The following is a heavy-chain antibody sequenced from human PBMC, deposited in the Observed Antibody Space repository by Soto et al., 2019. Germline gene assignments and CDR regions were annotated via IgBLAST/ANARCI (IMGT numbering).Heavy chain of an antibody. Sequence: QVQLVQSGAEVKKPGASVKVSCKASGYTFTSYGISWVRQAPGQGLEWMGWISAYNGNTNYAQKLQGRVSMTTDTSPRIAYQELRSLRSADTPVYDCARYLSYLYYYYYGMDVWGQGTTVTVSS. CDR3: ARYLSYLYYYYYGMDV. CDR1: GYTFTSYG. D-gene: IGHD1-26*01. CDR2: ISAYNGNT. V-gene: IGHV1-18*01. J-gene: IGHJ6*02.